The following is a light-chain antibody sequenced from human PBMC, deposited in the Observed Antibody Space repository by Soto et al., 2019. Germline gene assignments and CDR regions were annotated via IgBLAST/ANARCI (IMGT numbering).Light chain of an antibody. CDR1: SSDVGGYDF. V-gene: IGLV2-11*01. CDR3: CSYAGSYTLYV. J-gene: IGLJ1*01. CDR2: DAS. Sequence: QSVLTQPRSVSGSPGQSVTISCTGTSSDVGGYDFVSWYQQHPAKAPKLMIYDASKRPSGIPDRFSGSKSGNTASLTISGLQAEDEADYYCCSYAGSYTLYVFGTGTKVTVL.